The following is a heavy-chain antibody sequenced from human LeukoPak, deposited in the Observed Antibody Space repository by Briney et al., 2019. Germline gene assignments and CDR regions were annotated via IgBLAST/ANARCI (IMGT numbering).Heavy chain of an antibody. CDR3: ARDGYGSGSYRFDC. CDR2: IYDSGST. V-gene: IGHV4-4*07. CDR1: GGSISSYW. Sequence: SETLSLTCTVSGGSISSYWWSWIRQPAGKGLEWIGRIYDSGSTNHNPSLKSRVTMSVDTSKNQFSLKLSSVTAADTAVYYCARDGYGSGSYRFDCWGQGTLVTVSS. J-gene: IGHJ4*02. D-gene: IGHD3-10*01.